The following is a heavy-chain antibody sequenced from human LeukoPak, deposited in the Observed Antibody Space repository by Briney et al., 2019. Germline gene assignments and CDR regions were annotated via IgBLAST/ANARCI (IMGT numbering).Heavy chain of an antibody. CDR3: AGYDHSKYLAY. V-gene: IGHV4-59*13. Sequence: SETLSLTCIVSGVSISSNYWSWIRQPPEKGLEWIWYISNSGSAYRHPSLKSRVTISLDTSKNQLSLNLSSVTAADTAVYYCAGYDHSKYLAYWGQGTRVTVSS. CDR2: ISNSGSA. CDR1: GVSISSNY. J-gene: IGHJ4*02. D-gene: IGHD4-11*01.